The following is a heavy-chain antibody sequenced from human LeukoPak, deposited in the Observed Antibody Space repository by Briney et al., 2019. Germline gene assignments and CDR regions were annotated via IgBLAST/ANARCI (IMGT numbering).Heavy chain of an antibody. J-gene: IGHJ3*02. CDR1: GYTFTSYD. D-gene: IGHD2-15*01. Sequence: ASVKVSCKASGYTFTSYDINWVRQATGQGLEWMGWINPNGGDTNYAQKFQGRVTMTRDMSTSTVYMELSSLRSEDTAVYYCAIGFCRGGSCDDEPGDAFDIWGQGTMVAVSS. CDR3: AIGFCRGGSCDDEPGDAFDI. CDR2: INPNGGDT. V-gene: IGHV1-8*01.